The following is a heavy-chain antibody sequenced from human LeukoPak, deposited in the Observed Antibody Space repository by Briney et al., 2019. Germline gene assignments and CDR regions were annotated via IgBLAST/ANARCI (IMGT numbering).Heavy chain of an antibody. D-gene: IGHD3-10*01. CDR1: GFTFSSYE. J-gene: IGHJ5*02. Sequence: GGSLRLSCAASGFTFSSYEMNWVRQAPGKGLEWVSYISSSSSTIYYTDSVKGRFTISRNNAKNSLYLQMNSLRAEDTAVYYCARGLLLWFGELSNNWFDPWGQGTLVTVSS. CDR3: ARGLLLWFGELSNNWFDP. CDR2: ISSSSSTI. V-gene: IGHV3-48*01.